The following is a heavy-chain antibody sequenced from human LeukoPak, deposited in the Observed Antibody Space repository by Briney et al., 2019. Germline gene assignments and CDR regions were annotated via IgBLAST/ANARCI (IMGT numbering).Heavy chain of an antibody. Sequence: GGSLRLSCAASGFTFSSYSMNWVRQAPGKGLEWVANIKQDGSEKYYVNSVKGRFTISRDNAKNSLYLQMNSLRAEDTAIYYCAREDDWNYEDYWGQGTLVTVSS. V-gene: IGHV3-7*01. D-gene: IGHD1-7*01. J-gene: IGHJ4*02. CDR1: GFTFSSYS. CDR2: IKQDGSEK. CDR3: AREDDWNYEDY.